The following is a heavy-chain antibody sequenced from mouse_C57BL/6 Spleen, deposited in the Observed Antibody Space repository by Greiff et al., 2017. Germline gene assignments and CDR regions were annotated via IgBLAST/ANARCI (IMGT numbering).Heavy chain of an antibody. V-gene: IGHV1-76*01. CDR1: GYTFTDYY. CDR2: IYPGSGNT. J-gene: IGHJ2*01. CDR3: ARSPYYFDY. Sequence: LVESGAELVRPGASVKLSCKASGYTFTDYYINWVKQRPGQGLEWIARIYPGSGNTYYNEKFKGKATLTADKSSSTAYMQLSSLTSEDSAVYFCARSPYYFDYWGQGTTLTVSS.